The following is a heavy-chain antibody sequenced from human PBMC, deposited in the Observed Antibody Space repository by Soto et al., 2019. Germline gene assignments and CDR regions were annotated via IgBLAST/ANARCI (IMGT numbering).Heavy chain of an antibody. CDR2: ISDNSSVI. V-gene: IGHV3-48*02. CDR1: GFTFSTYS. CDR3: ARDRDAYCSKGICSGPYFDY. Sequence: EVQLVESGGGLVQPGGSLRLSCAASGFTFSTYSINWVRQAPGKGLEWISYISDNSSVIYYADAVKGRFTISRDNAKNSLYLQMNSLRDEDTVVYYCARDRDAYCSKGICSGPYFDYWGQGTLVTVSS. J-gene: IGHJ4*02. D-gene: IGHD2-8*01.